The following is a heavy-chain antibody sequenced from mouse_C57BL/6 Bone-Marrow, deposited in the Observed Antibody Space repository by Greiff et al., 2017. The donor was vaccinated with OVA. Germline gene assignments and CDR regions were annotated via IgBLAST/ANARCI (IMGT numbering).Heavy chain of an antibody. Sequence: EVMLVESGGGLVQPGGSLKLSCAASGFTFSDYGMAWVRQAPRKGPEWVAFISNLAYSIYYADTVTGRFTISRENAKNTLYLEMSSLRSEDTAMYYCARRSDYYGSREDWYFDVWGTGTTVTVSS. V-gene: IGHV5-15*01. D-gene: IGHD1-1*01. CDR2: ISNLAYSI. CDR1: GFTFSDYG. CDR3: ARRSDYYGSREDWYFDV. J-gene: IGHJ1*03.